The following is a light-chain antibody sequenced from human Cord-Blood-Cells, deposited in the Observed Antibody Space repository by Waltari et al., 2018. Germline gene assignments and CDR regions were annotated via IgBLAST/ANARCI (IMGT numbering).Light chain of an antibody. CDR3: QQRSNWPPWT. CDR2: DAS. J-gene: IGKJ1*01. CDR1: QSVSSY. V-gene: IGKV3-11*01. Sequence: EIVLTQSPATLSLSPGERAPLSCRASQSVSSYLAWYQQKLGQAPRLLIYDASNRATGIPARFSGSGSATDFTLTISSLEPEDFAVYYCQQRSNWPPWTFGQGTKVEIK.